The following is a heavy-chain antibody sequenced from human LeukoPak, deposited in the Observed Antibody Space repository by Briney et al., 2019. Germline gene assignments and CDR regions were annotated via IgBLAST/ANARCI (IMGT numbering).Heavy chain of an antibody. CDR1: GGTFSSYA. D-gene: IGHD1-26*01. CDR3: ARLEESGSYETDY. Sequence: SVKVSCKASGGTFSSYAISWVRQAPGQGLEWMGRIIPILGIANYAQKFQGRVTITADESTSTAYMELRSLRSDDTAVYYCARLEESGSYETDYWGQGTLVTVSS. J-gene: IGHJ4*02. CDR2: IIPILGIA. V-gene: IGHV1-69*04.